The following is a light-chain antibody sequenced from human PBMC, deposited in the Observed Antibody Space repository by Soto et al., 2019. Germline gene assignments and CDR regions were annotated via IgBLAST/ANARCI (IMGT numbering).Light chain of an antibody. J-gene: IGKJ4*01. CDR2: AAS. V-gene: IGKV1-39*01. CDR1: QGISTY. CDR3: QQRNSWPLT. Sequence: DIQMTQSPSSLSASVGDRVTITCRASQGISTYLNWYQQKPGKAPKLLIYAASSLQSGVPSRFSGSGSGTDFTLTISSLEPEDFAFYYCQQRNSWPLTFGGGTKVDIK.